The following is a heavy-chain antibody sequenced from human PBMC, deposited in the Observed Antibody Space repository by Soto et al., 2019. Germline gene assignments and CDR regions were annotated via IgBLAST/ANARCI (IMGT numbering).Heavy chain of an antibody. Sequence: EVQLLESGGGLVQSGGSLRLSCVASGFTFSNYAMSWVRQAPGKGLEWVSGISGSGDSTYQADSVKGRFTIFRDNSKNTRYLQMSSLRAEDTAVYYCAKENRVTIFGVGHYGMDVWGQGTTVTVSS. J-gene: IGHJ6*02. CDR1: GFTFSNYA. V-gene: IGHV3-23*01. CDR2: ISGSGDST. CDR3: AKENRVTIFGVGHYGMDV. D-gene: IGHD3-3*01.